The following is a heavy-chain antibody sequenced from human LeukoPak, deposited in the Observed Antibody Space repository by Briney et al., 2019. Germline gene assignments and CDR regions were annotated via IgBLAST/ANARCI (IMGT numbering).Heavy chain of an antibody. Sequence: GASVKVSCKASGYTFTGYYIHWVRQAPGQGLEWMGWMNPNSGNTGYAQKFQGRVTMTRNTSISTAYMELSSLRSEDTAVYYCARGITIFGVVILVDYMDVWGKGTTVTVSS. J-gene: IGHJ6*03. CDR2: MNPNSGNT. CDR3: ARGITIFGVVILVDYMDV. D-gene: IGHD3-3*01. CDR1: GYTFTGYY. V-gene: IGHV1-8*02.